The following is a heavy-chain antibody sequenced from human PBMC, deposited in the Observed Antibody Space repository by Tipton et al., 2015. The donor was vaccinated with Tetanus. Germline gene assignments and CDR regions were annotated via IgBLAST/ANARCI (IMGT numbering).Heavy chain of an antibody. D-gene: IGHD1-1*01. CDR1: GYTFTSYD. CDR3: AGNDTGASGGFVP. J-gene: IGHJ5*02. CDR2: MNPNSGNT. Sequence: QSGPEVKKPGASVKVSCKASGYTFTSYDINWVRQATGQGLEWMGWMNPNSGNTGYAQKFQVRVTMTRNTSISTAYMELRSLRSEDAAVFYGAGNDTGASGGFVPWGQGTLVTVPS. V-gene: IGHV1-8*01.